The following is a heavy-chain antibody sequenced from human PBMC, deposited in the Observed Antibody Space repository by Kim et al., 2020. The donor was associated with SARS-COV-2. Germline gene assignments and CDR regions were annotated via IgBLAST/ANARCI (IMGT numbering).Heavy chain of an antibody. CDR3: ARDTYQSGYYYGMYV. Sequence: ASVQVSCKASGYTFTSYYMHWVRQAPGQGLEWMGIINPSGGSTGYAQKFQGRVTMTRDTSTSTVYMELSSLRAEDTAVYYCARDTYQSGYYYGMYVWGQGTRVTVS. V-gene: IGHV1-46*01. CDR1: GYTFTSYY. D-gene: IGHD2-2*01. CDR2: INPSGGST. J-gene: IGHJ6*02.